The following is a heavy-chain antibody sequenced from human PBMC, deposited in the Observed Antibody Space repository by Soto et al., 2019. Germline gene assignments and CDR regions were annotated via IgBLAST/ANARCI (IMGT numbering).Heavy chain of an antibody. D-gene: IGHD6-25*01. J-gene: IGHJ4*02. CDR2: ISSSGEKT. Sequence: EVQLLESGGGLVQPGGSLRLSCAASGFTFTSFAMSWVRQAPGKGLEWVSSISSSGEKTIYADSVKGRFTISRDNSKSTLFLQMNSLRADDTAVYYCAKGLSGWYFENWGQGTLVAVSS. V-gene: IGHV3-23*01. CDR1: GFTFTSFA. CDR3: AKGLSGWYFEN.